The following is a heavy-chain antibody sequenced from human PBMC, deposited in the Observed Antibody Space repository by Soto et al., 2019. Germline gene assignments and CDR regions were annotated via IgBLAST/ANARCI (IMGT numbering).Heavy chain of an antibody. CDR2: IDYRGST. D-gene: IGHD1-26*01. CDR1: GGSITSSSYY. V-gene: IGHV4-39*01. CDR3: ATQEVGGTYVYTFDP. Sequence: QLHLRESGPGLVKPSETLSLTCTVSGGSITSSSYYWGWIRQPPGKGLEWIGSIDYRGSTYYNPSLKIRVTISVDTSKNQFSLKLSSGTAADTAVYYFATQEVGGTYVYTFDPWGQGTLVTVSS. J-gene: IGHJ5*02.